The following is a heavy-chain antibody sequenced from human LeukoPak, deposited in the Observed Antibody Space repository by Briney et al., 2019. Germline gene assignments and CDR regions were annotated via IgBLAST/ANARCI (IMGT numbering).Heavy chain of an antibody. Sequence: TXAXSGDSVSSNSAAWNWLRQSPSRGLEWLGRTYYRSTWYNDYAVSVKSLITINPDTSKNQFSLQLNSVTPEDTAVYYCAGGTGVFDYWGQGTLVTVSS. CDR1: GDSVSSNSAA. CDR3: AGGTGVFDY. J-gene: IGHJ4*02. CDR2: TYYRSTWYN. D-gene: IGHD7-27*01. V-gene: IGHV6-1*01.